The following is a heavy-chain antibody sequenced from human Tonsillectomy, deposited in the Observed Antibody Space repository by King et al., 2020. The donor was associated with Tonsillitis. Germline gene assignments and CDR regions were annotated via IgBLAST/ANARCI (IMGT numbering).Heavy chain of an antibody. CDR2: SNPNRGGT. Sequence: MQLVQSGAEVKKPGASVKVSCKASGYTFTGYYMHWVRQAPGQGLEWMGWSNPNRGGTNYAQKFQGRVTMTRDTSISTAYMELSRLRSDDTAVYYCATNYDSVPRFDPWGQGTLVTVSS. D-gene: IGHD3-3*01. CDR3: ATNYDSVPRFDP. V-gene: IGHV1-2*02. J-gene: IGHJ5*02. CDR1: GYTFTGYY.